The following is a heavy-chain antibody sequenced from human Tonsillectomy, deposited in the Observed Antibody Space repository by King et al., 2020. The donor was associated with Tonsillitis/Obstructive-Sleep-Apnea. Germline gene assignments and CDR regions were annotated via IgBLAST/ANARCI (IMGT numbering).Heavy chain of an antibody. J-gene: IGHJ4*02. D-gene: IGHD1-26*01. V-gene: IGHV4-59*01. CDR1: GGSISSYY. Sequence: QLQESGPGLVKPSETLSLTCTVSGGSISSYYWSWIRQPPGKGLEWIGYIYYSGSTNYNPSLKSRVTISIDTSKNQFSLKLSSVTAADTAEYYCARVRGVVGDTFYYFDYWGQGTLVTVSS. CDR3: ARVRGVVGDTFYYFDY. CDR2: IYYSGST.